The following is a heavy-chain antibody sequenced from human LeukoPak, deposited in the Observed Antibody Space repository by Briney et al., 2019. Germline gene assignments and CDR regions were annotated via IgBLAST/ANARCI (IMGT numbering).Heavy chain of an antibody. Sequence: SVKVSCKASGGTFSSYAISWVRQAPGQGLEWMGWINPNSGGTNYAQKFQGRVTMTRDTSISTAYMELSRLRSDDTAVYYCARASYYYDSSGYPGYYFDYWGQGTLVTVSS. D-gene: IGHD3-22*01. CDR3: ARASYYYDSSGYPGYYFDY. V-gene: IGHV1-2*02. CDR2: INPNSGGT. J-gene: IGHJ4*02. CDR1: GGTFSSYA.